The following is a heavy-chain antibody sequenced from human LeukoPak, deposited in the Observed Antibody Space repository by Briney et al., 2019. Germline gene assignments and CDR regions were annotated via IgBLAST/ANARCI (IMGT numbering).Heavy chain of an antibody. Sequence: PGGSLRLSCAASGFTISSNHIGWVRQAPGKGLEWVSVIYSGGSTDYADSVKGRFTISRDNLKNTLYLQMNSLRAEDTAVYYCARGPAGYNWGQGTLVTFSS. CDR3: ARGPAGYN. D-gene: IGHD1-1*01. CDR2: IYSGGST. J-gene: IGHJ4*02. V-gene: IGHV3-53*01. CDR1: GFTISSNH.